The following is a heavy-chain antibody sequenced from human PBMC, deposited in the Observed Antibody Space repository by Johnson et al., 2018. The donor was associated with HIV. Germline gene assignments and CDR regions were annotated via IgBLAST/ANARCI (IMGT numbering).Heavy chain of an antibody. J-gene: IGHJ3*02. CDR2: IRSKTDGETI. V-gene: IGHV3-15*01. D-gene: IGHD1-26*01. CDR3: TTDVPGGPYYNAFDI. Sequence: VHLVESGGGVVQPGRSLRLSCAASGFTFSSYAMHWVRQASGKGLEWVGRIRSKTDGETIDYAAPVKGRFTISRDDSKNTLYLQMNSLKTEDMAVYYCTTDVPGGPYYNAFDIWGQGTMVTVSS. CDR1: GFTFSSYA.